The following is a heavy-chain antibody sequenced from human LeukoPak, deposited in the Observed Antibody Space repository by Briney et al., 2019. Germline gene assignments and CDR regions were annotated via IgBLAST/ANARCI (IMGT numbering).Heavy chain of an antibody. CDR3: ARAREWSGWLQIGAFDI. CDR1: GGSISSYY. D-gene: IGHD5-24*01. Sequence: PSETLSLTCTVSGGSISSYYWSWIRQPPGKGLEWIGYIYYSGSTNYDPSLKSRVTISVDTSKNQFSLKLSSVTAADTAVYYCARAREWSGWLQIGAFDIWGQGTMVTVSS. V-gene: IGHV4-59*01. CDR2: IYYSGST. J-gene: IGHJ3*02.